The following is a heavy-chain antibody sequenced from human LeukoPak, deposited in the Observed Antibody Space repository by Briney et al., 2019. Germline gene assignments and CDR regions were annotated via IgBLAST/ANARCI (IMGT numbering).Heavy chain of an antibody. CDR2: ISSSGSTI. D-gene: IGHD6-19*01. CDR3: ARDGYSSGWHFFGY. J-gene: IGHJ4*02. CDR1: GFTFSSYE. V-gene: IGHV3-48*03. Sequence: GGSLRLSYAASGFTFSSYEMNWVRQAPGKGLEWVSYISSSGSTIYYADSVKGRFTISRDNAKNSLYLQMNSLRAEDTAVYYCARDGYSSGWHFFGYWGQGTLVTVSS.